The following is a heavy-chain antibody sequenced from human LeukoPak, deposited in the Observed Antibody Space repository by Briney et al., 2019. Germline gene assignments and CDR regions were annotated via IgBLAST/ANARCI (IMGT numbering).Heavy chain of an antibody. Sequence: ASVKVSCKVSGYTLTELSMHWVRQAPGKGLEWMGGFDPEDGETIYAQKFQGRVTMTRDTSTSTVYMELSSLRSEDTAVYYCARDPSIAAAPYNWFDPWGQGTLVTVSS. CDR2: FDPEDGET. V-gene: IGHV1-24*01. J-gene: IGHJ5*02. CDR3: ARDPSIAAAPYNWFDP. D-gene: IGHD6-13*01. CDR1: GYTLTELS.